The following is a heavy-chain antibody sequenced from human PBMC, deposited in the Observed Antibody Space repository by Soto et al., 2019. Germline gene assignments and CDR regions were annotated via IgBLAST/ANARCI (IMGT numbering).Heavy chain of an antibody. Sequence: QVQLVESGGGVVQPGRSLRLSCAASGFTFSSYAMHWVRQAPGKGLEWVAVISYDGSNKYYADSVKGRFTISRDNSKNTLYLQMNSLRAEDTAVYYCARGGYSSSSADFDYWGQGTLVTVSS. CDR3: ARGGYSSSSADFDY. J-gene: IGHJ4*02. CDR2: ISYDGSNK. CDR1: GFTFSSYA. D-gene: IGHD6-6*01. V-gene: IGHV3-30-3*01.